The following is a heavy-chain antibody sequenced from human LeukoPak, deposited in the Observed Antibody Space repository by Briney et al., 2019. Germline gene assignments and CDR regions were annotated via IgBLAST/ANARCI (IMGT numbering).Heavy chain of an antibody. CDR1: GGTFSSYA. V-gene: IGHV1-69*04. J-gene: IGHJ6*02. CDR2: IIPIFGIA. Sequence: SVKVSCKASGGTFSSYAISWVRQAPGQGLEWMGRIIPIFGIANYAQKFQGRVTITADKSTSTAYMELSSLRSEDTAVYYCARSGDCSSTSCYYYYGMDVWGQGTTVTVSS. D-gene: IGHD2-2*01. CDR3: ARSGDCSSTSCYYYYGMDV.